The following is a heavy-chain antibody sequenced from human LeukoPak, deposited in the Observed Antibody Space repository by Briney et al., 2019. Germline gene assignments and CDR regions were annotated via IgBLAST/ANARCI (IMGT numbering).Heavy chain of an antibody. CDR1: GFTFSIYW. CDR2: INSDGSST. CDR3: ASLDY. Sequence: KPGGSLRLSCAASGFTFSIYWVHWVRHAPGKGLVWVSSINSDGSSTIYADSVKGRFTISRDNAKNTLYLQMNTLRAEDTAVYYCASLDYWGQGTPVTVSS. V-gene: IGHV3-74*01. J-gene: IGHJ4*02.